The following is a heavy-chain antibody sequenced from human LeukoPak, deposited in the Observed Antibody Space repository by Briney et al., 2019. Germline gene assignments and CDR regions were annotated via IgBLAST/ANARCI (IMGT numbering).Heavy chain of an antibody. Sequence: GGSLRLSCTASGFTFRSCSMNGVRQAPGQGLEWVASISSESIYIIYADSVKGRFSISRDNAKNSLYLQMNSLRAEDTAVYYCARDMYGSGSPVAFDIWGQGTMVTVSS. D-gene: IGHD3-10*01. CDR1: GFTFRSCS. CDR3: ARDMYGSGSPVAFDI. CDR2: ISSESIYI. J-gene: IGHJ3*02. V-gene: IGHV3-21*04.